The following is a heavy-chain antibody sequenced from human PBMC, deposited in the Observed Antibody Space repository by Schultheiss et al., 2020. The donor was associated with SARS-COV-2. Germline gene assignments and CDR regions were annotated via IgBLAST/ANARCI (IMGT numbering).Heavy chain of an antibody. D-gene: IGHD1-26*01. Sequence: GGSLRLSCAASGFTFTSSAMNWVRQAPGKGLEWVSAISGSGSSTFYADSVKGRFTISRDNAKNTLYLQMNSLRAEDTAVYYCAKVSGSYYGGNDAFDIWGQGTMVTVSS. CDR2: ISGSGSST. CDR3: AKVSGSYYGGNDAFDI. CDR1: GFTFTSSA. J-gene: IGHJ3*02. V-gene: IGHV3-23*01.